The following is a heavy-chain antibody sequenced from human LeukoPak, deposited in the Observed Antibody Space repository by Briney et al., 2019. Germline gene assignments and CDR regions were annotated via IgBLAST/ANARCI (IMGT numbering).Heavy chain of an antibody. Sequence: GGSLRLSCAASGFTFSSYAMSWVRQAPGKGLEWVSAISGSGGSTYYADSVKGRFSISRDNSKNTVYLQMNGLRAEDTAVYYCARDRRYCSGDNCYSGVDYWGQGTLVTVSS. CDR2: ISGSGGST. CDR3: ARDRRYCSGDNCYSGVDY. CDR1: GFTFSSYA. V-gene: IGHV3-23*01. D-gene: IGHD2-15*01. J-gene: IGHJ4*02.